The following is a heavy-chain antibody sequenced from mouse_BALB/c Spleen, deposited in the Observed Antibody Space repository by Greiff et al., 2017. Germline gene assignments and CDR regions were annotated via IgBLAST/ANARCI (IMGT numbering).Heavy chain of an antibody. CDR3: ARGGGTGYYAMDY. CDR2: IYPGDGDT. CDR1: GYTFTSYW. J-gene: IGHJ4*01. V-gene: IGHV1-87*01. D-gene: IGHD3-3*01. Sequence: QVQLKQSGAELARPGASVKLSCKASGYTFTSYWMQWVKQRPGQGLEWIGAIYPGDGDTRYTQKFKGKATLTADKSSSTAYMQLSSLASEDSAVYYCARGGGTGYYAMDYWGQGTSVTVSS.